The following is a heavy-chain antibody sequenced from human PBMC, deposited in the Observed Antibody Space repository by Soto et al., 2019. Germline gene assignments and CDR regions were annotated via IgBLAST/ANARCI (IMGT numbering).Heavy chain of an antibody. CDR1: GGSISSYY. D-gene: IGHD6-13*01. CDR2: IYYSGST. J-gene: IGHJ6*03. V-gene: IGHV4-59*08. Sequence: SETLSLTCPVSGGSISSYYWSWIRQPPGKGLEWIGYIYYSGSTNYNPSLKSRVTISVDTSKNQFSLKLNSVTAADTAVYYCARHDSSSYYYYYMDVWGKGTTVTVSS. CDR3: ARHDSSSYYYYYMDV.